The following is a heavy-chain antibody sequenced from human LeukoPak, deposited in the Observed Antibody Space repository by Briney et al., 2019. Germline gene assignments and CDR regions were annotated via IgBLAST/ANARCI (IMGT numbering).Heavy chain of an antibody. CDR2: ISGSGGST. J-gene: IGHJ3*02. V-gene: IGHV3-23*01. CDR1: GFTFSSYA. D-gene: IGHD6-13*01. CDR3: AKDLASSSWRSPAFDI. Sequence: GGSLRLSCAASGFTFSSYAMSWVRQAPGKGLEWVSAISGSGGSTYYADSVKGRFTISRDNSKNTLYLQMNSLRAEDTAVYYCAKDLASSSWRSPAFDIWGQGTMVTVSS.